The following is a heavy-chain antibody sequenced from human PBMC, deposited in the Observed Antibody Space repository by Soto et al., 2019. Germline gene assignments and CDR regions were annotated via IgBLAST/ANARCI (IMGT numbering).Heavy chain of an antibody. CDR3: ARSQCGSTSLDIYYYYYYGMDV. CDR2: IIPIFGTA. Sequence: QVQLVQSGAEVKKPGSSVKVSCKAPGGTFSSYAISWVRQAPGQGLEWMGGIIPIFGTANYAQKFQGRVTITADESTSTGYMELSILRSEDTAVYYCARSQCGSTSLDIYYYYYYGMDVWGQGTTVTVSS. V-gene: IGHV1-69*01. J-gene: IGHJ6*02. CDR1: GGTFSSYA. D-gene: IGHD2-2*01.